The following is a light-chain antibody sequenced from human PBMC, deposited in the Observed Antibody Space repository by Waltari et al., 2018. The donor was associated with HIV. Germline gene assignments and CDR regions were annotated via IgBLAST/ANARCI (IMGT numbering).Light chain of an antibody. Sequence: EIVLTQSPATLSLSPGERATLSCRASQGVSSYLAWYQQKPGQAPRLLIYDASNRATGIPARFSGSGPGTDFTLTISSLEPEDFAVYYCQQRSNWLTFGGGT. CDR2: DAS. CDR1: QGVSSY. CDR3: QQRSNWLT. V-gene: IGKV3D-11*01. J-gene: IGKJ4*01.